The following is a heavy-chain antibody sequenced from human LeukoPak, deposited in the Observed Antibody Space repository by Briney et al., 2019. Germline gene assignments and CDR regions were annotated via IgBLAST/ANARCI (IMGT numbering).Heavy chain of an antibody. J-gene: IGHJ6*03. Sequence: PSETLSLTCAVYGGSFSGYYWSWIRQPPGKGLEWIGEINHSGSTNYNPSLKSRVTISVDTSKNQFSLKLSSVTAADTAVYYCARGSTMVRGVTQKRNYYYYMDVWGKGTTVTVSS. V-gene: IGHV4-34*01. D-gene: IGHD3-10*01. CDR2: INHSGST. CDR3: ARGSTMVRGVTQKRNYYYYMDV. CDR1: GGSFSGYY.